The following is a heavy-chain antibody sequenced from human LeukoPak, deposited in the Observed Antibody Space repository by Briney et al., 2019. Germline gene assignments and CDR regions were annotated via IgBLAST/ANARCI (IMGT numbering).Heavy chain of an antibody. D-gene: IGHD4-17*01. V-gene: IGHV3-30*04. CDR2: ISYDGSNK. Sequence: GGSLRLSCAASGFTFSSYAMHWVRQAPGKGLEWVAVISYDGSNKYYADSVKGRFTISRDNSKNTLYLQMNSRRAEDTAVYYCARRGYGDYGGFDYWGQGTLVTVSS. J-gene: IGHJ4*02. CDR3: ARRGYGDYGGFDY. CDR1: GFTFSSYA.